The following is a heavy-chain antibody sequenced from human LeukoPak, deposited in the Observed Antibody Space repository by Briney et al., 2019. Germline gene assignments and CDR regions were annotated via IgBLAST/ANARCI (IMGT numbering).Heavy chain of an antibody. Sequence: GASVKVSCKASGGTFSSYAISWVRQAPGQGLEWMGGIIPIFGTANYAQKLQGRVTMTTDTSTSTAYMELRSLRSDDTAVYYCARGAGWENWGQGTLVTVSS. CDR2: IIPIFGTA. D-gene: IGHD1-26*01. J-gene: IGHJ4*02. V-gene: IGHV1-69*05. CDR1: GGTFSSYA. CDR3: ARGAGWEN.